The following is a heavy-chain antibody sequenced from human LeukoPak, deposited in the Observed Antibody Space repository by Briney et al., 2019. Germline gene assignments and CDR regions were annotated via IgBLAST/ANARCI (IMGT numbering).Heavy chain of an antibody. D-gene: IGHD1-26*01. V-gene: IGHV5-10-1*01. J-gene: IGHJ4*02. CDR3: ARQEYSGSYYVY. CDR1: GYSFSNYW. Sequence: GESLKISCKGSGYSFSNYWISWVRQMPGKGLEWMGRIDPSDYYTNYSPSFQGHVTISADKSISTAYLQWNSLKASDTAIYYCARQEYSGSYYVYWGQGTLVTVSS. CDR2: IDPSDYYT.